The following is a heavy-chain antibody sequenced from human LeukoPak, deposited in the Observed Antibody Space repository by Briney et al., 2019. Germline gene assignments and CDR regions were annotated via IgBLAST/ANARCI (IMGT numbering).Heavy chain of an antibody. CDR1: GGSFSDHY. CDR3: ARGFYSSNWYFDL. V-gene: IGHV4-34*01. CDR2: INHSGTT. D-gene: IGHD4-11*01. Sequence: SETLSLTCTVYGGSFSDHYWNWIRQPPGKGLEWSGEINHSGTTNYNPSLKSRVTISVDTSKTQFSLKLSSVTAADTAMYYCARGFYSSNWYFDLWGRGTLVTVSS. J-gene: IGHJ2*01.